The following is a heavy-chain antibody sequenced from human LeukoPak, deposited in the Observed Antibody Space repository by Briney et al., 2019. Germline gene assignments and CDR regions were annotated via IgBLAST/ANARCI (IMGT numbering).Heavy chain of an antibody. CDR1: RFTFSSHR. D-gene: IGHD3-16*01. V-gene: IGHV3-74*01. CDR3: ASSLGPLTEY. J-gene: IGHJ4*02. CDR2: INSDGSST. Sequence: GGSLRLSCAASRFTFSSHRMHWVRQAPGKGLVWISRINSDGSSTDYADSVKGRFTISRDNTKNTLYLQMNSLRAEDTAVYYCASSLGPLTEYWGQGTLVTVSS.